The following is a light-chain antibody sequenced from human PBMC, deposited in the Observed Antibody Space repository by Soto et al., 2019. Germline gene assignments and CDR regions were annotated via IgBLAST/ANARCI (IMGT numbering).Light chain of an antibody. CDR3: QNYDNSLLT. Sequence: EIVLTQSPGTLFLSPGERATLSCRASQSVSSGYLAWYQQKAGQAPRILIYGESSRATGIPDKLSGSGSGTDLSLTISRLEPEDFAVYYCQNYDNSLLTFGGGTKVDIK. V-gene: IGKV3-20*01. CDR2: GES. J-gene: IGKJ4*01. CDR1: QSVSSGY.